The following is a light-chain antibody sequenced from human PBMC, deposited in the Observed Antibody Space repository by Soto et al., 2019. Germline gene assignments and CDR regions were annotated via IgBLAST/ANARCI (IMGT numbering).Light chain of an antibody. CDR1: SSDVGRYNL. CDR3: CSYAGSSTYV. V-gene: IGLV2-23*01. Sequence: QSALTQPASVSGSPGQSITISCTGTSSDVGRYNLVSWYQQHPGKAPKFMIYEGSKRPSGVSNRFSGSKSGNTASLTISGLQAEDEADYYCCSYAGSSTYVVGTGTKVTVL. J-gene: IGLJ1*01. CDR2: EGS.